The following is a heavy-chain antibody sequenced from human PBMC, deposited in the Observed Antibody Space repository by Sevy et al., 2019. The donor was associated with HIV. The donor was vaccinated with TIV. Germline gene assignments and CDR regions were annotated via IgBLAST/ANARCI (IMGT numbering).Heavy chain of an antibody. Sequence: SETLSLTCTVSGGSVSSYYWSWIRQPAGKGLEWMGRIYPSGRTNYNPSLKSRVTMSVDTSKNQFSLKTSSVTAADTAAYFCARDYYGDYGWVVDYWGQGTLVTVSS. CDR2: IYPSGRT. CDR3: ARDYYGDYGWVVDY. D-gene: IGHD4-17*01. J-gene: IGHJ4*02. V-gene: IGHV4-4*07. CDR1: GGSVSSYY.